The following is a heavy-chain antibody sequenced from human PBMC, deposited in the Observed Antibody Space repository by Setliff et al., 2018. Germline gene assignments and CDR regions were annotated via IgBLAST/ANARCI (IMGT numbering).Heavy chain of an antibody. D-gene: IGHD5-18*01. Sequence: SVKVSCKASADTFSSYVINWVRQAPRQGLEWMGGIIPIFGTANYAQKFQDRVTIITDESTSTAYMDLTSLRSEDTAVYYCARGGVHTTMLIDYYYYMDVWGKGTTVTVSS. CDR1: ADTFSSYV. V-gene: IGHV1-69*05. J-gene: IGHJ6*03. CDR2: IIPIFGTA. CDR3: ARGGVHTTMLIDYYYYMDV.